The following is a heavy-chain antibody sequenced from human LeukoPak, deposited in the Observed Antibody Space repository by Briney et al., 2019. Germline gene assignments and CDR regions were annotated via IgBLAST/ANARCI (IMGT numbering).Heavy chain of an antibody. CDR2: IYYSGSS. Sequence: SSETLSLTCTVSGGSISRYYWTWIRQPSGKGLEWIGYIYYSGSSNYNPSLKSRVTISVDASKNQFSLKLSSVTAADTAVYYCAGRLSGNSRDTGAYYRMSYFDYWGQGTLVTVSS. CDR1: GGSISRYY. D-gene: IGHD3-22*01. CDR3: AGRLSGNSRDTGAYYRMSYFDY. V-gene: IGHV4-59*01. J-gene: IGHJ4*02.